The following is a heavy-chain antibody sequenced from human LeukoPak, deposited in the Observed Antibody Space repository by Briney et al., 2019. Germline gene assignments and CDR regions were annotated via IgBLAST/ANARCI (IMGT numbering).Heavy chain of an antibody. V-gene: IGHV3-23*01. J-gene: IGHJ4*02. CDR2: ISHGGDSS. CDR1: GFTFSTYA. Sequence: GGSLRLSCTASGFTFSTYAMTWVRQAPGKGLEWVSVISHGGDSSWYADSVKGRFTISRDNSKSTLFLQMNSLRADDTAIYYCAKGRSGWYEGLDYWGQGILVTVSS. D-gene: IGHD6-19*01. CDR3: AKGRSGWYEGLDY.